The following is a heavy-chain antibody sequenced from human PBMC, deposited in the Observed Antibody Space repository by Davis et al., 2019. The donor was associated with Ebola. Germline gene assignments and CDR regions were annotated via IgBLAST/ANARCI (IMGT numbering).Heavy chain of an antibody. CDR3: ARGLYDSSGYYYPMAFDI. CDR1: GFTFSDHY. D-gene: IGHD3-22*01. J-gene: IGHJ3*02. Sequence: GESLKISCAASGFTFSDHYMDWVRQAPGKGLEWVGRTRNKANSYTTEYAASVKGRFTISRDNSKNSLYLQMNSLKTEDTAVYYCARGLYDSSGYYYPMAFDIWGQGTMVTVSS. V-gene: IGHV3-72*01. CDR2: TRNKANSYTT.